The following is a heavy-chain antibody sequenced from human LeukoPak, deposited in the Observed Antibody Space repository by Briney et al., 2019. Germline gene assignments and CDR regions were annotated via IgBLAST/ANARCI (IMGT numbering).Heavy chain of an antibody. V-gene: IGHV3-23*01. CDR1: GFTFSNYA. J-gene: IGHJ4*02. Sequence: GGSLRLSCAASGFTFSNYAMTWVRQAPGKGLEWVSSISTSGDSTAYAASVKGRFTISRDNSKNTLCPQLNSLRAEDTAVYYCARGRGSPYYFDCWGQGTLVTVSS. CDR3: ARGRGSPYYFDC. CDR2: ISTSGDST. D-gene: IGHD1-26*01.